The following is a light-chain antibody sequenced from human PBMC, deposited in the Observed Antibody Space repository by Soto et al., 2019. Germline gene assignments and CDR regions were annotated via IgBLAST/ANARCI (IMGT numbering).Light chain of an antibody. CDR2: EVN. CDR1: SSDIGAYDY. J-gene: IGLJ1*01. V-gene: IGLV2-14*01. CDR3: CSFTTTSTHV. Sequence: QSLLTQSASLSGSPGQSITISCTGTSSDIGAYDYVSWFQQHPGKAPKLMISEVNNRPSGVSNRFSGSKSGNTAYLTISGLQVEDEAEYFCCSFTTTSTHVFGTGTKVTVL.